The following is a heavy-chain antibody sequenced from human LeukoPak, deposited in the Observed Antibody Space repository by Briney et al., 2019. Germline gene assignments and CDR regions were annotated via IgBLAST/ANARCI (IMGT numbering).Heavy chain of an antibody. CDR1: GFTFSTDA. J-gene: IGHJ6*03. CDR3: AKGSKAVLFTRDYYMDV. Sequence: PGGSLRLSCAASGFTFSTDAMHWVRQAPGKGLEWVAVISYDGSNKYYADSMKGRFTISRDNSKNTLYLQMNSLRAEDTAVYYCAKGSKAVLFTRDYYMDVWGKGTTVTISS. CDR2: ISYDGSNK. D-gene: IGHD6-19*01. V-gene: IGHV3-30*04.